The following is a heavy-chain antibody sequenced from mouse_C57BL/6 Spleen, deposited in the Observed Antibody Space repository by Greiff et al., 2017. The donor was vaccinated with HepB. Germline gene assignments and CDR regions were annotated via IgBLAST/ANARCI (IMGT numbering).Heavy chain of an antibody. J-gene: IGHJ4*01. V-gene: IGHV1-64*01. Sequence: QVQLQQPGAELVKPGASVKLSCKASGYTFTSYWMHWVKQRPGQGLEWIGMIHPNSGSTNYNEKFKSKATLTVDKSSSTAYMQLSSLTSEDSAVYYWARGEGYDGDYYAMDYWGQGTSVTVSS. CDR1: GYTFTSYW. CDR3: ARGEGYDGDYYAMDY. D-gene: IGHD2-2*01. CDR2: IHPNSGST.